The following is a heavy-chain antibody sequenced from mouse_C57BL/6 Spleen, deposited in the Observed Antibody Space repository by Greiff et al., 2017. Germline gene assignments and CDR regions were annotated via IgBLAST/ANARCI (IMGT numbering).Heavy chain of an antibody. CDR2: ISYSGST. J-gene: IGHJ3*01. CDR1: GYSITSGYD. D-gene: IGHD1-1*01. Sequence: EVKLQESGPGMVKPSQSLSLTCTVTGYSITSGYDWHWIRHFPGNKLEWMGYISYSGSTNYNPSLKSRISITHDTSKNHFFLKLNSVTTEDTATYYCARGDYYGSSYGFAYWGQGTLVTVSA. CDR3: ARGDYYGSSYGFAY. V-gene: IGHV3-1*01.